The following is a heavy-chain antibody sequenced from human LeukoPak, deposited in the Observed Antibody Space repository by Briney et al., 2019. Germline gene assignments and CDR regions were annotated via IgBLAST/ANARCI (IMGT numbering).Heavy chain of an antibody. CDR3: VRDRGGTLLWFGELSGH. CDR1: GYTFTGYY. V-gene: IGHV1-2*02. J-gene: IGHJ4*02. D-gene: IGHD3-10*01. CDR2: INPNSGGT. Sequence: ASVKVSCKASGYTFTGYYMHWVRQAPGQGPEWMGWINPNSGGTNYAQKFQGRVTMTRDTSISTAYMELSRLRSDDTAVYYCVRDRGGTLLWFGELSGHWGQGTLSPSPQ.